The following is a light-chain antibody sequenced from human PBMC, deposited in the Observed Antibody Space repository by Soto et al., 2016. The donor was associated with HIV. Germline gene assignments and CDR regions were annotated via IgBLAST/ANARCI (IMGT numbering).Light chain of an antibody. CDR2: AAS. V-gene: IGKV1-5*01. J-gene: IGKJ1*01. CDR3: QQYVTYPWT. Sequence: DIQMTQSPSTLSASVGDTVTITCWASQTINNWLAWYQQKPGKAPKLLIYAASSLQSGVPSRFGGSASDTDFTLTISSLQPDDSATYYCQQYVTYPWTFGQGTKVEIK. CDR1: QTINNW.